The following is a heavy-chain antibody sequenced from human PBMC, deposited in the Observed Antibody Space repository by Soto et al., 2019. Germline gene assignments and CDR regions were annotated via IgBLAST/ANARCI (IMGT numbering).Heavy chain of an antibody. CDR1: GFTFTSSA. V-gene: IGHV1-58*01. Sequence: QMQLVQSGPEVKKPGTSVKVSCMTSGFTFTSSAVQWVRQARGQRLEWIGWIVVGSGNTNYAQKFQERVTITRVMSTSTAYMELSSLRSEDTAVYYCAADRECSSTSCYPYNFDSWGQGTLVTVSS. J-gene: IGHJ4*02. CDR3: AADRECSSTSCYPYNFDS. D-gene: IGHD2-2*01. CDR2: IVVGSGNT.